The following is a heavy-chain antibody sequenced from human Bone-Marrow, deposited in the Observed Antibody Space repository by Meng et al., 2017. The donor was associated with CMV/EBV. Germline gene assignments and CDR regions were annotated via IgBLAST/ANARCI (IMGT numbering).Heavy chain of an antibody. D-gene: IGHD1-7*01. Sequence: GESLKISCAASGFTFSSYAMSWVRQAPGKGLEWVSSISSSSSYIYYADSVKGRFTISRDNAKNSLYLQMNSLRAEDTAVYYCARAATGTTEEDDYWGQGTLVTVSS. V-gene: IGHV3-21*01. J-gene: IGHJ4*02. CDR3: ARAATGTTEEDDY. CDR2: ISSSSSYI. CDR1: GFTFSSYA.